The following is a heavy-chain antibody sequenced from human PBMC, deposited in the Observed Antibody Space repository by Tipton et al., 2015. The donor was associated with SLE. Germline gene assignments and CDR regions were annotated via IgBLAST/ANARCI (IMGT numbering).Heavy chain of an antibody. CDR3: ARDEEYGDYNYYGMDV. D-gene: IGHD4-17*01. CDR2: IYHSGST. J-gene: IGHJ6*02. CDR1: GYSISSGYY. V-gene: IGHV4-38-2*02. Sequence: TLSLTCTVSGYSISSGYYWGWIRQPPGKGLEWIGSIYHSGSTYYNPSLKSRVTISVGTSKNQFSLKLSSVTAADTAVYYCARDEEYGDYNYYGMDVWGQGTTVTVSS.